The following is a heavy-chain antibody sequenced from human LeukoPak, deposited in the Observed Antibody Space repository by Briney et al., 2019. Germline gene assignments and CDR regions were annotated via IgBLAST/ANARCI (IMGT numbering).Heavy chain of an antibody. CDR2: IYYSGST. Sequence: SETLSLTCTVSGGSISIYYWSWIRQPPGKGLEWIGYIYYSGSTYYNPSLKSRVTISVDTSKNQFSLKLSSVTAADTAVYYCARAGYSGYENFDYWGQGTLVTVSS. CDR1: GGSISIYY. D-gene: IGHD5-12*01. V-gene: IGHV4-59*12. J-gene: IGHJ4*02. CDR3: ARAGYSGYENFDY.